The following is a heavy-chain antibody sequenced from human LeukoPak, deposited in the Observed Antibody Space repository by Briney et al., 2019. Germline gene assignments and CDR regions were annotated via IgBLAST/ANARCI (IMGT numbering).Heavy chain of an antibody. CDR1: GDSVSSNSAA. Sequence: SQTLSLTCAISGDSVSSNSAAWNWIGQSPSRGLEWLGRTYYRSKWYNEYGVSVRSRITINPDTSKNQFSLHLNSVTPEDTAVYYCAREATVLDLRFDQWGLGTLVTVSS. J-gene: IGHJ4*02. D-gene: IGHD3/OR15-3a*01. V-gene: IGHV6-1*01. CDR2: TYYRSKWYN. CDR3: AREATVLDLRFDQ.